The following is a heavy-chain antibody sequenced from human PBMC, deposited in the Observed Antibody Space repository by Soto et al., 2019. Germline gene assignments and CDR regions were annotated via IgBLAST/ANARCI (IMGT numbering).Heavy chain of an antibody. J-gene: IGHJ5*02. Sequence: PSETLSLTCTVSGGSISSGGYYWSWIRQHPGKGLEWIGYIYYSGSIYYNPSLKSRVTISVDTSKNQFSLKLSSVTAADTAVYYCARGQSGYLNWFDPWGQGTLVTVSS. D-gene: IGHD3-22*01. CDR3: ARGQSGYLNWFDP. V-gene: IGHV4-31*03. CDR1: GGSISSGGYY. CDR2: IYYSGSI.